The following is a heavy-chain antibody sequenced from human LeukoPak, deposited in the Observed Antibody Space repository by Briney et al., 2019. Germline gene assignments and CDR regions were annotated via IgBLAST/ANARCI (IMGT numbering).Heavy chain of an antibody. CDR3: ARGQGAFHGYENFDC. D-gene: IGHD5-12*01. V-gene: IGHV5-51*01. CDR2: LYPDDSDT. CDR1: GYKFSNLW. Sequence: GESLKISCKTSGYKFSNLWHGWVRQTPGKGLEWMGVLYPDDSDTRYSPSFQGQVTISADKSIRTAYLQWRSLKASDTGLYYRARGQGAFHGYENFDCWGQGTPVTVSS. J-gene: IGHJ4*02.